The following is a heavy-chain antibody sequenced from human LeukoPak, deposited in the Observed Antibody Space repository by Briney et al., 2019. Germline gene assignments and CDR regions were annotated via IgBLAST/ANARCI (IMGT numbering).Heavy chain of an antibody. CDR3: AKGHYGMDV. CDR1: GYRFTDHY. V-gene: IGHV1-2*02. CDR2: ISPNTGGT. Sequence: ASVKVSCKASGYRFTDHYIYRGRQAPGQGLEWMGWISPNTGGTHYAQNFQGRVSMTRDTSISTAYMELGSLTSDDTAVYYCAKGHYGMDVWGQGTTVTVSS. J-gene: IGHJ6*02.